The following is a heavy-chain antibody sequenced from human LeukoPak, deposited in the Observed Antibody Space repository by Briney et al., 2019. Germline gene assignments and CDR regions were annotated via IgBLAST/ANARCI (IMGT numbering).Heavy chain of an antibody. CDR2: IYYSGST. Sequence: SETLSLTCTVSGGSISSGGYYWSWIRQHRGKGLEWIGYIYYSGSTYYNPSLKSRVTISVDTSKNQFSLKLSSVTAADTAVYYCARVVVRGVIIPFDYWGQGTLVTVSS. D-gene: IGHD3-10*01. J-gene: IGHJ4*02. CDR3: ARVVVRGVIIPFDY. V-gene: IGHV4-31*03. CDR1: GGSISSGGYY.